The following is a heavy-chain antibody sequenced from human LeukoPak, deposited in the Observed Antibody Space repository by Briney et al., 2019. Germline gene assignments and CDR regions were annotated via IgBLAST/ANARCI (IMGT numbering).Heavy chain of an antibody. Sequence: SVKVSCKASGGTFSSYAISWVRQAPGQGLEWMGGIIPIFGTANYAQKFQGRVTITADESTSTAYMELSSLRSEDTAVYYCARADSIWFGDHPFDYWGRGTLVTVSS. CDR3: ARADSIWFGDHPFDY. V-gene: IGHV1-69*13. J-gene: IGHJ4*02. CDR1: GGTFSSYA. D-gene: IGHD3-10*01. CDR2: IIPIFGTA.